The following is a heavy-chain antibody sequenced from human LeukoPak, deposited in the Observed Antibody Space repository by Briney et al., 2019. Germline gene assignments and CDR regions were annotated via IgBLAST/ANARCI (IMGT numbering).Heavy chain of an antibody. CDR3: ARAKYSSGWYGAFDI. CDR1: GYTLSEIS. D-gene: IGHD6-19*01. CDR2: FDPEDGET. V-gene: IGHV1-24*01. J-gene: IGHJ3*02. Sequence: ASVKVSCKVSGYTLSEISMQWVRQAPGKGLEWMGGFDPEDGETIYAQKFQGRVTMTEDTSTDTAYMELSSLRFEDTAVYYCARAKYSSGWYGAFDIWGQGTMVTVSS.